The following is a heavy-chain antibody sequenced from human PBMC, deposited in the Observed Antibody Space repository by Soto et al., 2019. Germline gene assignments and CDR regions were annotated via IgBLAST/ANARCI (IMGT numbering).Heavy chain of an antibody. V-gene: IGHV1-69*13. CDR1: GYTFSRYV. CDR3: ARVLGVVPAADAYYYYGMDV. Sequence: SVKVSCKASGYTFSRYVISCVRMTPGQGLEWMGGIIPIFGTSNYAQKFQGRVTITADESTSTAYMERSSLRSEDTAVYYCARVLGVVPAADAYYYYGMDVWGQGTTVKVSS. CDR2: IIPIFGTS. D-gene: IGHD2-2*01. J-gene: IGHJ6*02.